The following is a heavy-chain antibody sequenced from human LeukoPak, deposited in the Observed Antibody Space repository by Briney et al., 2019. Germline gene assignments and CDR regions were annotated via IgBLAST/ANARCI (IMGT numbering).Heavy chain of an antibody. CDR3: AKDYAVGSIDY. CDR2: ISRSGEST. CDR1: GFTFSAFA. V-gene: IGHV3-23*01. D-gene: IGHD3-16*01. Sequence: GGSLRLSCAASGFTFSAFAMRWIRQGPGKGLEWVSSISRSGESTFYADSVRGRFTISRDNSKNTVSLQMESLRAEDTALYYCAKDYAVGSIDYWGQGTLVTVSS. J-gene: IGHJ4*02.